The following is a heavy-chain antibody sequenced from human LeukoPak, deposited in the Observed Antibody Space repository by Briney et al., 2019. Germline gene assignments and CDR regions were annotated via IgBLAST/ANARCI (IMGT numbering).Heavy chain of an antibody. D-gene: IGHD3-9*01. Sequence: GRSLRLSCAASGFTFSSYAMHWVRQAPGKGLEWVAVISYDGSNKYYADSVKGRFTISRDNSKNTLYLQMNSLRAEDTAVYYCARASQYYDILTGYSRVLDYWGHGTLVTVSS. CDR3: ARASQYYDILTGYSRVLDY. V-gene: IGHV3-30*04. CDR2: ISYDGSNK. J-gene: IGHJ4*01. CDR1: GFTFSSYA.